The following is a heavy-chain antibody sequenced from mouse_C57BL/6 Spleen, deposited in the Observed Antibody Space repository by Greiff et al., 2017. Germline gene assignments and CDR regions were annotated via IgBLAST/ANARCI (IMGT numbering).Heavy chain of an antibody. V-gene: IGHV1-52*01. CDR1: GYTFTSYW. J-gene: IGHJ1*03. Sequence: QVQLQQSGAELVRPGSSVKLSCKASGYTFTSYWMHWVKQRPIQGLEWIGNIDPSDSETHYNQKFKDKATLTVDKSSSTAYMQLSSLTSEDSAVYYCARSGGPHYYGSSYGYFDVWGTGTTVTVSS. CDR2: IDPSDSET. CDR3: ARSGGPHYYGSSYGYFDV. D-gene: IGHD1-1*01.